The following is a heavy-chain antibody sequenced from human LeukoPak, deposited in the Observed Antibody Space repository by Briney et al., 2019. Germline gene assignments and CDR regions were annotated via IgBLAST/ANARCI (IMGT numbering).Heavy chain of an antibody. J-gene: IGHJ4*02. CDR2: MNPKSGGT. CDR1: GYTFTGYY. Sequence: ASVKVSCKASGYTFTGYYVHWVRQAPGQGLEWMGWMNPKSGGTNYAQKFEARVTMNRDTSISTAYMELSRLRSEDTAVYYCARDGSGPFDYWGQGTLVTVSS. D-gene: IGHD2-2*03. V-gene: IGHV1-2*02. CDR3: ARDGSGPFDY.